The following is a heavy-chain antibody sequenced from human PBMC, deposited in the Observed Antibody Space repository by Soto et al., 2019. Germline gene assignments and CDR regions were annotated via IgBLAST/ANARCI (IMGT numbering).Heavy chain of an antibody. Sequence: ASVKVSCKASGYTFTGYYMHWVRQAPGQGLEWMGWINPNSGGTNYAQKFQGWVTMTRDTSISTAYMELSRLRSDDTAVYYCARALDDSSVYSFLDYYYYGMDVWGQGTTVTVSS. V-gene: IGHV1-2*04. CDR1: GYTFTGYY. J-gene: IGHJ6*02. CDR3: ARALDDSSVYSFLDYYYYGMDV. CDR2: INPNSGGT. D-gene: IGHD3-22*01.